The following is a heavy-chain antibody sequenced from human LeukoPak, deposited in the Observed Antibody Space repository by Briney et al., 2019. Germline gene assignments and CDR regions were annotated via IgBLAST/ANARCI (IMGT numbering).Heavy chain of an antibody. CDR3: ARYYGYGDYGLEVYYFDY. CDR1: GYTFNNYG. CDR2: ISAYNGNT. J-gene: IGHJ4*02. D-gene: IGHD4-17*01. V-gene: IGHV1-18*01. Sequence: ASVKVSCKASGYTFNNYGISWVRQAPGQGLEWVGWISAYNGNTNYAQKFRGRITMTIDTSTKTVYMELRSLRSEDTAVYYCARYYGYGDYGLEVYYFDYWGQGTLVTVSS.